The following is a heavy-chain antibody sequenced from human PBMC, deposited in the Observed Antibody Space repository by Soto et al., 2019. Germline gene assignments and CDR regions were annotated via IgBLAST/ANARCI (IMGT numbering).Heavy chain of an antibody. Sequence: SETLSLTCTVSGGSISSYYWSWIRQPPGKGLEWIGYIYYSGSTNYNPSLKSRVTISVDTSKNQFSLKLSSVTAADTAVYYCARGFSTSWYLEFDPSGQGVLVTVSS. D-gene: IGHD6-13*01. J-gene: IGHJ5*02. CDR1: GGSISSYY. CDR2: IYYSGST. V-gene: IGHV4-59*12. CDR3: ARGFSTSWYLEFDP.